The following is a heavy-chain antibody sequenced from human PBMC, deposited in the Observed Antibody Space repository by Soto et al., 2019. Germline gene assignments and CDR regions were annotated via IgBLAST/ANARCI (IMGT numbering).Heavy chain of an antibody. CDR1: GYTFINYY. V-gene: IGHV1-46*01. J-gene: IGHJ4*02. CDR3: ARYRYWDYGDQRFGY. D-gene: IGHD4-17*01. Sequence: ASVKVSCKASGYTFINYYMHWVRQAPGQGLEWMGRINPNGGSTTYAQKFQGRVTLTRDTSTSTAYMELRSLRSDDTAVYYCARYRYWDYGDQRFGYWGQGTLVTVSS. CDR2: INPNGGST.